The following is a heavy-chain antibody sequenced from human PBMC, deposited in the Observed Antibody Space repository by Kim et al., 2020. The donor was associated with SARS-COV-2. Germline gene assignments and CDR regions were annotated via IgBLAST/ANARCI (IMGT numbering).Heavy chain of an antibody. J-gene: IGHJ6*02. D-gene: IGHD3-22*01. V-gene: IGHV4-34*01. CDR3: ARFPQGYDSSGYYYGMDV. Sequence: KSRVTISVDTSKNQFSLKLSSVTAADTAVYYCARFPQGYDSSGYYYGMDVWGQGTTVTVSS.